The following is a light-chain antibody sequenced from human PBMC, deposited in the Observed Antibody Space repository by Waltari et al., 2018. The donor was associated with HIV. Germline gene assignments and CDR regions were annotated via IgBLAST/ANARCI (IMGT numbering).Light chain of an antibody. J-gene: IGLJ1*01. CDR2: DVS. CDR3: CSYAGSYTFYV. CDR1: SSDVGGYHY. V-gene: IGLV2-11*01. Sequence: QSALTQPRSVSGSPGQSVTISCPGTSSDVGGYHYVSWYQQHPGKAPKLMIYDVSKRPSGVPDRFSGSKSGNTASLTISGLQAEDEADYYCCSYAGSYTFYVFGTGTKVTVL.